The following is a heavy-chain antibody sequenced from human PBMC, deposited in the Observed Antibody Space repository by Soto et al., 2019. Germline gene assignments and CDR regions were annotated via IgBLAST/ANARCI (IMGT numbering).Heavy chain of an antibody. J-gene: IGHJ6*02. Sequence: ASVKVSCKASGFTFTSSAVQWVRQARGQRLEWIGWIVVGSGNTNYAQKFQERVTITRDMSTSTAYMELSSLRSEDTAVYYCAATPPTRPYYYYGMDVWGQGTTVTVSS. CDR1: GFTFTSSA. V-gene: IGHV1-58*01. CDR3: AATPPTRPYYYYGMDV. CDR2: IVVGSGNT.